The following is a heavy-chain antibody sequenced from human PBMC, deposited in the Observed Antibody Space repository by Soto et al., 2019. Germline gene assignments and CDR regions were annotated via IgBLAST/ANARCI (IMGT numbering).Heavy chain of an antibody. CDR3: ARGYPSKGSSPAAFDI. D-gene: IGHD6-6*01. J-gene: IGHJ3*02. CDR1: GYTFTGYY. Sequence: ASVKVSCKASGYTFTGYYMHWVRQAPGQGLEWMGWINPNSGGTNYAQKFQGWVTMTRDTSISTAYMELSRLRSDDTAVYYCARGYPSKGSSPAAFDIWGQGTMVTVSS. V-gene: IGHV1-2*04. CDR2: INPNSGGT.